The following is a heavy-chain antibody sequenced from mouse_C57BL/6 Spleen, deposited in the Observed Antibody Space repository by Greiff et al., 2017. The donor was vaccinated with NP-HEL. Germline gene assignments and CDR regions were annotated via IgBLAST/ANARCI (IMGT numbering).Heavy chain of an antibody. CDR1: GYTFTSYW. D-gene: IGHD1-1*01. Sequence: QVQLQQSGTELVKPGASVKLSCKASGYTFTSYWMHWVKQRPGQGLEWIGNINPSNGGTNYNEKFKSKATLTVDKSSSTAYMQLSSLTSEDSAVYYCARTGVYYGSSYGFAYWGQGTLVTVSA. CDR3: ARTGVYYGSSYGFAY. V-gene: IGHV1-53*01. CDR2: INPSNGGT. J-gene: IGHJ3*01.